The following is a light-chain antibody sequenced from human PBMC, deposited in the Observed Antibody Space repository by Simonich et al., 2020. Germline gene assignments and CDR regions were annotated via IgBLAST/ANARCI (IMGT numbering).Light chain of an antibody. Sequence: SYELTQPPSVSVSPGQTARITCSGDALPKQSAYWYQQTPGQAPVLVLYKDSERPSGFPERFSGSSSGTTVTLTISGVQAEDEADYYCQSADSSGTYRVFGGGTKLTVL. J-gene: IGLJ3*02. V-gene: IGLV3-25*03. CDR3: QSADSSGTYRV. CDR2: KDS. CDR1: ALPKQS.